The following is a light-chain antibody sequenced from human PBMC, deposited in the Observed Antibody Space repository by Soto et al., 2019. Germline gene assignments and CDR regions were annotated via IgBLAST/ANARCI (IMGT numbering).Light chain of an antibody. CDR3: SSYTNRNTRV. Sequence: QSALTQPASVSGSPGQSIAISCTGIASDVGGYNYVSWYQQYPGKAPKLMIYEVSNRPSGISNRFSGSKSGNTASLTISGLQAEDEADYYCSSYTNRNTRVFGTGTKLTVL. J-gene: IGLJ1*01. CDR1: ASDVGGYNY. V-gene: IGLV2-14*01. CDR2: EVS.